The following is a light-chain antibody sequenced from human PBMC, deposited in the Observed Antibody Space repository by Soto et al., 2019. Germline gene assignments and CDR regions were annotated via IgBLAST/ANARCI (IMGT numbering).Light chain of an antibody. Sequence: HSPATLSVYKGERATLSCRASQSVSSNLAWHQQKPGQAPRILMYDASTRATGIPARFSGSGSGTDFTLTISSLEPEDFAVYYCQQRGNLPLTFGG. V-gene: IGKV3-11*01. J-gene: IGKJ4*01. CDR2: DAS. CDR1: QSVSSN. CDR3: QQRGNLPLT.